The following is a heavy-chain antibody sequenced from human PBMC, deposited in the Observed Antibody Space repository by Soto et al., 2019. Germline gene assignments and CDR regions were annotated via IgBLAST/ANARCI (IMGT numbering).Heavy chain of an antibody. CDR2: IIPIFGTA. V-gene: IGHV1-69*06. J-gene: IGHJ6*02. Sequence: SVKVSCKASGGPFSSYAISWERQGPGQGLEWMGGIIPIFGTANYAQKFQGRVTITADKSTSTAYMELSSLRSEDTAVYYCAGNPYYDFWSGYGYYYGMDVWGQGTTVTVSS. CDR3: AGNPYYDFWSGYGYYYGMDV. D-gene: IGHD3-3*01. CDR1: GGPFSSYA.